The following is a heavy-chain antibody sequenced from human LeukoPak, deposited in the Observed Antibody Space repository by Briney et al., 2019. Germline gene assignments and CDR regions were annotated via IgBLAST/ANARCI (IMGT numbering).Heavy chain of an antibody. CDR3: ARTETRYDSSGYYYGDYFDY. D-gene: IGHD3-22*01. CDR1: GFTFSSYS. Sequence: PGGSLRLSCAASGFTFSSYSMNWVRQAPGKGLEWVSYISSSSSTIYYADSVKGRFTISRDNAKNSLYLQMNSLRDEDTAVYYCARTETRYDSSGYYYGDYFDYWGQGTLVTVSS. V-gene: IGHV3-48*02. J-gene: IGHJ4*02. CDR2: ISSSSSTI.